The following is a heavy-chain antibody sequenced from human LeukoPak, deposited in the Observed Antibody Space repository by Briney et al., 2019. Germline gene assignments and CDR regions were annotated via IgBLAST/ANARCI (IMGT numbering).Heavy chain of an antibody. D-gene: IGHD5-18*01. Sequence: PGGSLRLSCAASGFTFSSYAMSWVRQAPGKGLEWVSAISGSGGSTYYADSVKGRFTISRDNADNSLYLQMNSLRAEDTAVYYCTKDGRVASAINRPTYYYGMDVWGQGTTVIVSS. CDR2: ISGSGGST. J-gene: IGHJ6*02. CDR1: GFTFSSYA. V-gene: IGHV3-23*01. CDR3: TKDGRVASAINRPTYYYGMDV.